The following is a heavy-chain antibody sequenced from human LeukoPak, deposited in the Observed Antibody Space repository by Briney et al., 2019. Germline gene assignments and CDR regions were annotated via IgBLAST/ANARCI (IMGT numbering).Heavy chain of an antibody. D-gene: IGHD3-9*01. Sequence: GESLKISCKGSGYTFSSYGISWVRQAPGQGLEWMGWISAYNGNTNYAQKLQGRVTMTTDTSTSTAYMELRSLRSDDTAVYYCARDHLRYEDAFDIWGQGTMVTVSS. CDR3: ARDHLRYEDAFDI. CDR2: ISAYNGNT. V-gene: IGHV1-18*01. J-gene: IGHJ3*02. CDR1: GYTFSSYG.